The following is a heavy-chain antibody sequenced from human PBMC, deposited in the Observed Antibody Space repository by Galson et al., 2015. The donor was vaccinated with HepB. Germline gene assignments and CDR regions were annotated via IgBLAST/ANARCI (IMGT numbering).Heavy chain of an antibody. Sequence: SLRLSCAASGFTFINYPLHWVRQAPGKGLEWVTFISYDGGDKYYADSVKGRFTVSRDNSNNRLYLQMNSLRTEDTAVYYCARGYSDYGPVSFDPRGQGTLVTVSS. CDR3: ARGYSDYGPVSFDP. CDR1: GFTFINYP. V-gene: IGHV3-30*04. J-gene: IGHJ5*02. CDR2: ISYDGGDK. D-gene: IGHD5-12*01.